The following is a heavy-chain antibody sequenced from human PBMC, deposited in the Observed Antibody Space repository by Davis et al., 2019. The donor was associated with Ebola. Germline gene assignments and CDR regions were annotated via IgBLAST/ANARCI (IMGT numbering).Heavy chain of an antibody. Sequence: GESLKISCAASGFTFSSYATSWVRQAPGKGLEWVSVISGSGDSTYFADSVRGRFTISRDNSKNTLYLLMNSLRAEDTAVYYCAKLFGSSGWYYFDYWGQGTLVAVSS. CDR3: AKLFGSSGWYYFDY. CDR1: GFTFSSYA. J-gene: IGHJ4*02. D-gene: IGHD6-19*01. V-gene: IGHV3-23*01. CDR2: ISGSGDST.